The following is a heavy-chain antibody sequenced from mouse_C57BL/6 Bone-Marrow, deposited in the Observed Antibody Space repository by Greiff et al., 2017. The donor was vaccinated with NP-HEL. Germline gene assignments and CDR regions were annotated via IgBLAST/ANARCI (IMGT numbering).Heavy chain of an antibody. CDR1: GYSITSGYY. Sequence: VQLQQSGPGLVKPSPSLSLSCSVTGYSITSGYYWNWIRQFPGNKLEWMGYISYDGSTNYNPSLKNRITLTRDPSTNQFFLKLNSVTTEDTATYDCARDYYGSSPYFDYWGQGTTLTVSS. D-gene: IGHD1-1*01. CDR3: ARDYYGSSPYFDY. V-gene: IGHV3-6*01. J-gene: IGHJ2*01. CDR2: ISYDGST.